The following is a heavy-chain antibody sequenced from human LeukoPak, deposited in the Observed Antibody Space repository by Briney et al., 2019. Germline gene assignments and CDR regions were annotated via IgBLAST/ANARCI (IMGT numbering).Heavy chain of an antibody. D-gene: IGHD6-13*01. J-gene: IGHJ6*03. CDR2: IYYSGST. V-gene: IGHV4-59*01. CDR1: GGSISSYY. Sequence: SETLSLTCTVSGGSISSYYWSWIRQPPGKGLEWIGYIYYSGSTNYNPSLKSRVTISVDTSKNQFSLKLSSVTAADTAVYYCARERIAAAGTSYMDVWGKGTTVTVSS. CDR3: ARERIAAAGTSYMDV.